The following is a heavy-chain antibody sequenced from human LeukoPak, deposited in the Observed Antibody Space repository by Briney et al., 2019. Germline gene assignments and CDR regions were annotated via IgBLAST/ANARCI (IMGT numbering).Heavy chain of an antibody. V-gene: IGHV3-23*01. CDR3: AKLRWEVTHYWYFDL. CDR2: ISPIGGST. CDR1: GFTFNNYA. Sequence: GGSLRLSCAASGFTFNNYAMSWVRQAPGKGLEWVSAISPIGGSTYFADSVRGRFTISRDNSKNTVYVQMNSLRAEDTAVYYCAKLRWEVTHYWYFDLWGRGTLVTVSS. D-gene: IGHD4-23*01. J-gene: IGHJ2*01.